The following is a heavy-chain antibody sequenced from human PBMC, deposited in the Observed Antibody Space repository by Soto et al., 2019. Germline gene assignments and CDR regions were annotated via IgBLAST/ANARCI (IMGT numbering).Heavy chain of an antibody. J-gene: IGHJ3*02. CDR3: AKTLVAGAFDI. CDR2: IYPRDSDT. D-gene: IGHD2-8*02. Sequence: PGESLKISCKGSGFSFTSHWIAWVRQMPGKGLECMGIIYPRDSDTRYNPSSQGQITISVDSSISTAYLQWSSLKTSDTAFYYCAKTLVAGAFDIWGQGTMVTVSS. CDR1: GFSFTSHW. V-gene: IGHV5-51*01.